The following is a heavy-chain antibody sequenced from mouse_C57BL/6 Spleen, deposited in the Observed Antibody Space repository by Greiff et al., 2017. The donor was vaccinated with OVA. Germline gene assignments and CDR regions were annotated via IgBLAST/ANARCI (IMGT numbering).Heavy chain of an antibody. V-gene: IGHV5-4*01. CDR2: ISDGGSYT. J-gene: IGHJ1*03. CDR3: ARDEGYGYWYFDV. CDR1: GFTFSSYA. Sequence: EVQGVESGGGLVKPGGSLKLSCAASGFTFSSYAMSWVRQTPEKRLEWVATISDGGSYTYYPDNVKGRFTISRDNAKNNLYLQMSHLKSEDTAMYYCARDEGYGYWYFDVWGTGTTVTVSS. D-gene: IGHD2-3*01.